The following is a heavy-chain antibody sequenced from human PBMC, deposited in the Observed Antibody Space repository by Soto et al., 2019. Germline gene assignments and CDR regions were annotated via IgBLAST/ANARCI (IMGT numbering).Heavy chain of an antibody. CDR2: ISYDGSN. CDR1: GFTFSSYG. D-gene: IGHD5-12*01. V-gene: IGHV3-30*18. J-gene: IGHJ4*02. Sequence: GSLRLSCAASGFTFSSYGMHWVRQAPGKGLEWVAVISYDGSNYYADSVKGRFTISRDNSKNTLYLQMNSLRAEDTAIYYCAKDYSGPADYWGQGTLVTVSS. CDR3: AKDYSGPADY.